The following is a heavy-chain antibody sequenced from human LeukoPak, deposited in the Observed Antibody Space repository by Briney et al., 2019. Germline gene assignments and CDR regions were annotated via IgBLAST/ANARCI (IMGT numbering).Heavy chain of an antibody. J-gene: IGHJ5*02. CDR1: GGSISSGGYY. V-gene: IGHV4-31*03. D-gene: IGHD3-3*01. CDR3: ARETYYDFWSGYLNRENWFDP. CDR2: IYYSGST. Sequence: PSETLSLTCTVSGGSISSGGYYWSWIRQHPGKGLEWIGYIYYSGSTYYNPSLKSRVTISVDTSKNQISLKLSSVTAADTAVYYCARETYYDFWSGYLNRENWFDPWGQGTLVTVSS.